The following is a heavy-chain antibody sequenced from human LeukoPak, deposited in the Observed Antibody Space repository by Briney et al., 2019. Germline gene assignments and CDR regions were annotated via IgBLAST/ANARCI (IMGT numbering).Heavy chain of an antibody. CDR2: IYYSGST. Sequence: KSSETLSLTCTVSGGSISSSSYYWGWIRQPPGKGLEWIGSIYYSGSTYYNPPLKSRVTISVDTSKNQFSLKLTSVTAADTAVYYCASPAYYDFWSGSFNWIDPWGQGTLVAVSS. CDR1: GGSISSSSYY. V-gene: IGHV4-39*01. CDR3: ASPAYYDFWSGSFNWIDP. J-gene: IGHJ5*02. D-gene: IGHD3-3*01.